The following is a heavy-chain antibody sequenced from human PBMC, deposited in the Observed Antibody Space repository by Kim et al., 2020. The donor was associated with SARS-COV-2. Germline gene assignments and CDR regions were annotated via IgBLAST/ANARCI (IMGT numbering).Heavy chain of an antibody. D-gene: IGHD2-21*01. CDR3: AKGTTMIVSSANNY. J-gene: IGHJ4*02. Sequence: WGSLRLSCAASGFTFSNYAMSWVRQAPGKGLEWVSTISGGGGSTFYAGSVKGRFTISRENSKNVLSLQMDGLRADDTAVYYCAKGTTMIVSSANNYWGQG. CDR2: ISGGGGST. V-gene: IGHV3-23*01. CDR1: GFTFSNYA.